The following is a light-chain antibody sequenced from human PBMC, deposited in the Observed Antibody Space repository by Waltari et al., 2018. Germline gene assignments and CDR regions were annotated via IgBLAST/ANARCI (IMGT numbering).Light chain of an antibody. V-gene: IGLV3-21*01. CDR3: QVWDSSPETVV. Sequence: SYVLTQPPSASVAPGKTATIACGGNNVGGKSVQWYQQKPGQAPVLVVHDDNARPPGIPDRFSGPNPGDTATLTISRVEVGDEADYYCQVWDSSPETVVFGGGTKLTVL. CDR2: DDN. J-gene: IGLJ2*01. CDR1: NVGGKS.